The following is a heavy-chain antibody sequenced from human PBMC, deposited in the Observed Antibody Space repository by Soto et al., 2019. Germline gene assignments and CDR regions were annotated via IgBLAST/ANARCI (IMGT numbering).Heavy chain of an antibody. CDR2: TRNKANNYTT. Sequence: EVQLVESGGGLVQPGGSLRLSCAASGFTFSAHYMDWVRQAPGKGLEWVGRTRNKANNYTTEYAASVKGRFTISRDDSKNSLYLQMNSLKTEDTAVYYCAIVGATRAYWGQGALVTVSS. V-gene: IGHV3-72*01. J-gene: IGHJ4*02. CDR3: AIVGATRAY. CDR1: GFTFSAHY. D-gene: IGHD1-26*01.